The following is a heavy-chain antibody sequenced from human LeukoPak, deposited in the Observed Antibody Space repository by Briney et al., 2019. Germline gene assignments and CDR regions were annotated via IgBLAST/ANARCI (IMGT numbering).Heavy chain of an antibody. CDR3: ARGLAYCGGDCYSTDYFDY. Sequence: SETLSLTCAAYGGSFSGYYWSWIRQPPGKGLEWIGEINHSGSTNYNPAPKSRVTTSVETTKKQTPLKLSSGTAADTAVYYCARGLAYCGGDCYSTDYFDYWGQGTLVTVSS. V-gene: IGHV4-34*01. J-gene: IGHJ4*02. CDR1: GGSFSGYY. CDR2: INHSGST. D-gene: IGHD2-21*02.